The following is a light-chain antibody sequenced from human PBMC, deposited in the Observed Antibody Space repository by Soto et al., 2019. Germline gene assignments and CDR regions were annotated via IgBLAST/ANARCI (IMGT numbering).Light chain of an antibody. CDR1: QYIYIW. J-gene: IGKJ1*01. CDR3: QQYITYWT. Sequence: DIQMTQSPSTLSASVGDRVTITCRASQYIYIWLAWFQQKPGKAPKLLIHKASSLETGVPSRFSGSGSGTEFTLTISSLQPDDFATYYCQQYITYWTFGQGTKVEIK. CDR2: KAS. V-gene: IGKV1-5*03.